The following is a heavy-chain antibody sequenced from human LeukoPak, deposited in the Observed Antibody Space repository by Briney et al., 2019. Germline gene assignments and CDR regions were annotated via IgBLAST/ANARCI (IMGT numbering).Heavy chain of an antibody. V-gene: IGHV4-30-4*01. J-gene: IGHJ4*01. Sequence: SETLSLTCTVSGGSISSGDYYWSWIRQPPGKGLEWIGYTYYSGSTSYNPSLKSRVTISVDTSKNQFSLKLSSVTAADTAVYYCARDAGYTYGPFDYWGHGTLVTVSS. CDR2: TYYSGST. D-gene: IGHD5-18*01. CDR1: GGSISSGDYY. CDR3: ARDAGYTYGPFDY.